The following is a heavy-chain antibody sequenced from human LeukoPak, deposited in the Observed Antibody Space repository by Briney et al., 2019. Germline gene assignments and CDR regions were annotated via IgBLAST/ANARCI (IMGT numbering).Heavy chain of an antibody. Sequence: ASVKVSCKASGGTFSSFAISLVRQAPGQGLEWMGGIIPIFGTANYAQKFQGRVTITADESTSTAYMELSSLRSEDTAVYYCARGINRGAFDIWGQGTMVTVSS. J-gene: IGHJ3*02. V-gene: IGHV1-69*01. D-gene: IGHD1-14*01. CDR3: ARGINRGAFDI. CDR2: IIPIFGTA. CDR1: GGTFSSFA.